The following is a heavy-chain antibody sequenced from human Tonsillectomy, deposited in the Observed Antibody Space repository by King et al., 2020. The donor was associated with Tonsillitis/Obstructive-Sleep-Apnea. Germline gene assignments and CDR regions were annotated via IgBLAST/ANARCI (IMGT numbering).Heavy chain of an antibody. V-gene: IGHV3-72*01. CDR2: SRNKANDYTT. D-gene: IGHD3-10*01. CDR1: GXTFXDXY. J-gene: IGHJ6*02. Sequence: VQLVESXXGLVQPXXSLXLSXAAXGXTFXDXYMDWVRQAPGKGLEWVGRSRNKANDYTTKYAASVEGRFTISRDDSKNSLFLQMNSLKIEDAAVYYCXXXGEXTXPXXXTNXXYGMDXWGXGTTVTVS. CDR3: XXXGEXTXPXXXTNXXYGMDX.